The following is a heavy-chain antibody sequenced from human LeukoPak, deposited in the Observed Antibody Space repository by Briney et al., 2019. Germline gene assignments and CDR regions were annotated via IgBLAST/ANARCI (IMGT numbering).Heavy chain of an antibody. V-gene: IGHV4-39*07. CDR1: GGSMSNSSYY. CDR2: IYHSGST. J-gene: IGHJ4*02. CDR3: ARYGKGYFDY. Sequence: ASETLSLTCTVSGGSMSNSSYYWGWIRQPPGKGLEWIGSIYHSGSTYYNPSLKSRVTISVDTSKNQFSLKLSSVTAADTAVYYCARYGKGYFDYWGQGTLVTVSS. D-gene: IGHD1-14*01.